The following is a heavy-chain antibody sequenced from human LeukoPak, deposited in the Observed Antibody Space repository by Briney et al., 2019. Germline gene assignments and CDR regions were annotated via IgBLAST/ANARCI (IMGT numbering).Heavy chain of an antibody. D-gene: IGHD5-18*01. CDR1: GYAFTGDY. J-gene: IGHJ4*02. CDR3: ARGPIYSPYFDY. CDR2: INPNSGGT. Sequence: ASVKVSCKASGYAFTGDYRDWGRRAPGQGLEWMGWINPNSGGTNYAQKFQGRVTMTRDTSISTAYMELSRLRSDDTAVYYCARGPIYSPYFDYWGQGTLVTVSS. V-gene: IGHV1-2*02.